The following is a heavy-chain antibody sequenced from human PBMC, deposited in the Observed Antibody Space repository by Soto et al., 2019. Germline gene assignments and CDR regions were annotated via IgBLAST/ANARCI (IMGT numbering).Heavy chain of an antibody. CDR3: AALVYCSSTSCYTNYGMDV. Sequence: SVKVSCKASGFTFTSSAVQCVRQALGQRLDWIGWIVVGSGNTNYAQKFQERVTITRDMSTSTAYMELSSLRSEDTAVYYCAALVYCSSTSCYTNYGMDVWGQGTTVTVSS. V-gene: IGHV1-58*01. CDR1: GFTFTSSA. D-gene: IGHD2-2*02. CDR2: IVVGSGNT. J-gene: IGHJ6*02.